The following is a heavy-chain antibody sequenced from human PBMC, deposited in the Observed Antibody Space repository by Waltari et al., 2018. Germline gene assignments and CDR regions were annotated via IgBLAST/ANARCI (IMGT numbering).Heavy chain of an antibody. CDR1: GGSFSGYY. V-gene: IGHV4-34*01. Sequence: QVQLQQWGAGLLKPSETLSLTCAVYGGSFSGYYWSWIRQPPGKGLAWIGEINHTGSTNYHPSLSVRVTISVDTSKNQFALKLSSVTAADTAVYYWARSSPVACSSTSCWGPLGVWGQGTTVTVSS. D-gene: IGHD2-2*01. CDR3: ARSSPVACSSTSCWGPLGV. CDR2: INHTGST. J-gene: IGHJ6*02.